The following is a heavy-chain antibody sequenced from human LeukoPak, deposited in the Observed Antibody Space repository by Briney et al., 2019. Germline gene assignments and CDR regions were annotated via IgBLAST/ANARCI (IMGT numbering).Heavy chain of an antibody. Sequence: PSETLSLTCTVSGGSISSYYWSWIRQPPGKGLEWIGYIYYSGSTNYNPSLKSRVTISVDTSKNQFSLKLSSVTAADTAVYYCARDTYYYDSSGYYYGAFDIWGQGTMVTVSS. V-gene: IGHV4-59*01. D-gene: IGHD3-22*01. CDR2: IYYSGST. CDR1: GGSISSYY. CDR3: ARDTYYYDSSGYYYGAFDI. J-gene: IGHJ3*02.